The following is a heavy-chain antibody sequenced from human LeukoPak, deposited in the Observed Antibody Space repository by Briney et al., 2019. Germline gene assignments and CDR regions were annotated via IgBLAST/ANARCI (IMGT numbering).Heavy chain of an antibody. J-gene: IGHJ6*02. CDR1: GGTFSSYA. Sequence: GASVKVSCKASGGTFSSYAISWVRQAPGQGLEWMGGIIPIFGTANYAQKFQGRVTITADESTSTAYMELSSLRSEDTAVYYCARADGAAPHYYYYYGMDVWGQGTTVTVSS. CDR2: IIPIFGTA. V-gene: IGHV1-69*13. D-gene: IGHD6-13*01. CDR3: ARADGAAPHYYYYYGMDV.